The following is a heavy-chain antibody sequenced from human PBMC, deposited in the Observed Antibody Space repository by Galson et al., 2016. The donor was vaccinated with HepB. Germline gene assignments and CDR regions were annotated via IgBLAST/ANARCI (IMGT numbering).Heavy chain of an antibody. J-gene: IGHJ4*02. CDR2: ISPGRPNT. D-gene: IGHD3-16*01. CDR1: GFVFRSSA. CDR3: AVGLQVHLDH. Sequence: SLRLSCASSGFVFRSSAMGWLRQVPGKGLEWVSTISPGRPNTHYADSVNGRFTISRDDAKDTVYLEMSSLRDEDTAIYYCAVGLQVHLDHWGQGTRVTVSS. V-gene: IGHV3-23*01.